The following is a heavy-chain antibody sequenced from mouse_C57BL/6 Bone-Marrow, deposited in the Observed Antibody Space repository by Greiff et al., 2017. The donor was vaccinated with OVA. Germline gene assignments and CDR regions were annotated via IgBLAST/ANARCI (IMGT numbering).Heavy chain of an antibody. CDR3: ARHYYGSSYDYFDD. D-gene: IGHD1-1*01. CDR1: GFSLTSYG. Sequence: QVQLQQSGPGLVAPSQSLSITCTVSGFSLTSYGVHWVRQPPGKGLEWLVVIWSDGSTTYNSALKSRLSISKDNSKSQVFLKMNSLQTDDTAMYYCARHYYGSSYDYFDDWGQGTTLTVSS. CDR2: IWSDGST. J-gene: IGHJ2*01. V-gene: IGHV2-6-1*01.